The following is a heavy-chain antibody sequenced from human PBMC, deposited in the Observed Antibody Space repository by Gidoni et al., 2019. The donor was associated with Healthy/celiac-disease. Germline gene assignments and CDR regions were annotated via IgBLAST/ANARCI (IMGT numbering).Heavy chain of an antibody. D-gene: IGHD2-2*01. CDR3: TTVDVVVPAPAGDWFDP. J-gene: IGHJ5*02. CDR2: NKSKTDGGTT. V-gene: IGHV3-15*07. Sequence: EVQLVESGGGLVKPGGSLRLSCAASGFTFSNAWLNWVRQAPGKGLEWVGRNKSKTDGGTTDYAAPVKGRFTISRDDSKNTLYLQMNSLKTEDTAVYYCTTVDVVVPAPAGDWFDPWGQGTLVTVSS. CDR1: GFTFSNAW.